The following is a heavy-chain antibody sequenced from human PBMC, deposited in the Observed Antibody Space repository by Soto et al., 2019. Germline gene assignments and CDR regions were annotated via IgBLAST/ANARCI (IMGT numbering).Heavy chain of an antibody. Sequence: QVQLVQSGGEVKKPGASVKVSCKASGYTFTNYGISWVRQAPGQGLEWLGWINVYNGNTKYAQKVQGRVTMTTDRSTSTAYMVLRSLRSDDTAVYYCARGVGSGSYYNQYNWFDPWGEGALVTVSS. J-gene: IGHJ5*02. CDR3: ARGVGSGSYYNQYNWFDP. V-gene: IGHV1-18*01. CDR2: INVYNGNT. D-gene: IGHD3-10*01. CDR1: GYTFTNYG.